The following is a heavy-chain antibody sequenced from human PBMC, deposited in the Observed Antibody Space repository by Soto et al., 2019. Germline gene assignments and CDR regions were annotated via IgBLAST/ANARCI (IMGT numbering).Heavy chain of an antibody. V-gene: IGHV4-59*01. CDR2: IYYSGST. CDR1: GGSISSYY. Sequence: QVQLQESGPGLVKPSETLSLTCTVSGGSISSYYWSWIRQPPGKGLEWIGYIYYSGSTNYNPSLKSRVTISVDTSKNQFYRKLSSVTAADTAVYYCAREGLTGTIGLYYYYGMDVWGQGTTVTVSS. J-gene: IGHJ6*02. D-gene: IGHD1-7*01. CDR3: AREGLTGTIGLYYYYGMDV.